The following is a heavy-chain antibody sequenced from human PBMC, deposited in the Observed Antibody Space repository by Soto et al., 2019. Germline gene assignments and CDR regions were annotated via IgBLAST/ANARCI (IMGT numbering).Heavy chain of an antibody. J-gene: IGHJ5*02. V-gene: IGHV3-23*01. CDR2: ISNSGTTT. CDR1: GFTFSSFA. CDR3: AKDLSPLSSGWPPGWFDP. D-gene: IGHD6-19*01. Sequence: GGSLRLSCAASGFTFSSFAMSWVRQAPGQGLDWVSHISNSGTTTYYADSVKGRFTISRDNSNNTLYLQMNSLTAEDTAVYYCAKDLSPLSSGWPPGWFDPWGQGTLVTVSS.